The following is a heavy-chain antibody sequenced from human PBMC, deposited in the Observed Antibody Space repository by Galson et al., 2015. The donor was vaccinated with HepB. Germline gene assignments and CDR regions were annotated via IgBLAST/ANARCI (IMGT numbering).Heavy chain of an antibody. Sequence: SVKVSCKAPGYAFTRYGIGWVRQAPGQGLEWMGWISAYNGDRYYEQKLQGRVTMTTDTSTSTAYMELRSLRSDDTAVYYCASGYGYGEYYFDYWGQGTLVTVSS. CDR1: GYAFTRYG. V-gene: IGHV1-18*01. CDR2: ISAYNGDR. CDR3: ASGYGYGEYYFDY. D-gene: IGHD5-18*01. J-gene: IGHJ4*02.